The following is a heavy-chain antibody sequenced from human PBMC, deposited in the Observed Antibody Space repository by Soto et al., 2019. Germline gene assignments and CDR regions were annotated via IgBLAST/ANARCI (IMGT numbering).Heavy chain of an antibody. J-gene: IGHJ4*02. D-gene: IGHD2-15*01. Sequence: QVQLVQSGAEVKKPGASVKVSCKASGYTFTSYGISWVRQAPGQGLEWMGWISAYNGNTNYAQKLQGRVTMTTDTSXSXXYMELRSLRSDDTAVYYCARVDCSGGSCYSGYFDYWGQGTLVTVSS. CDR2: ISAYNGNT. V-gene: IGHV1-18*01. CDR3: ARVDCSGGSCYSGYFDY. CDR1: GYTFTSYG.